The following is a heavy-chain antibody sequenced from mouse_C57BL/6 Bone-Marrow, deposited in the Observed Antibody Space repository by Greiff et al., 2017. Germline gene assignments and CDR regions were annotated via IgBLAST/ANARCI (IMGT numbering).Heavy chain of an antibody. Sequence: EVQLQQSGPELVKPGASVKISCKASGYTFTDYYMNWVKQSHGKSLEWIGDMNPNNGGTSYNQKLKGKATLTVDKSSSTAYMELRSLTSEDSAVYYCARDYYGSSPYAMDYWGQGTSVTVSS. J-gene: IGHJ4*01. CDR1: GYTFTDYY. CDR3: ARDYYGSSPYAMDY. CDR2: MNPNNGGT. V-gene: IGHV1-26*01. D-gene: IGHD1-1*01.